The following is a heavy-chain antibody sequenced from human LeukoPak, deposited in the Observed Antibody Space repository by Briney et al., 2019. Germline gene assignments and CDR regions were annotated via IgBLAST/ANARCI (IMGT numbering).Heavy chain of an antibody. J-gene: IGHJ4*02. Sequence: ASVKVSCKASGYTFTGYYMHWVRQAPGQGLEWMGWINPNSGGTNYAQKFQGRVTMTRDTSISTAYMELSRLRSDDTAVYYCARGRRILVADTNAGDFFDFWGQGTLVTVSS. CDR1: GYTFTGYY. D-gene: IGHD1-26*01. CDR2: INPNSGGT. V-gene: IGHV1-2*02. CDR3: ARGRRILVADTNAGDFFDF.